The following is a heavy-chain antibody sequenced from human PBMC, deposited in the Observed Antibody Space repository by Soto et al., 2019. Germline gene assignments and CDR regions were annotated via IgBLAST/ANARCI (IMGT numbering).Heavy chain of an antibody. V-gene: IGHV2-5*02. CDR2: IYWDDDK. CDR1: GFSLSTSRVG. Sequence: SGPTRVKPTQTLTKTFTFGGFSLSTSRVGVGWIRLPPGKALEWLALIYWDDDKRYSPSLNSRLTITKDTSKNQVVLTMTNMDPVDTATYYCAHRPIYGSGSHFDYWGQGTLVTVSS. J-gene: IGHJ4*02. CDR3: AHRPIYGSGSHFDY. D-gene: IGHD3-10*01.